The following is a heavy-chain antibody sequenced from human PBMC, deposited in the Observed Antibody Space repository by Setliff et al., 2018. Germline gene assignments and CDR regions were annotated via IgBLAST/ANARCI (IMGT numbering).Heavy chain of an antibody. Sequence: ASVKVSCKASGYTFTSYGISWVRQAPGQGLEWMGWISAYNGNTNYAQKLQGRVTMTTDTSTSTAYMELRSLRSDDTAVYYCARVDIVVVLAAIEFDYWGQGILVTVSS. D-gene: IGHD2-15*01. CDR1: GYTFTSYG. CDR2: ISAYNGNT. CDR3: ARVDIVVVLAAIEFDY. V-gene: IGHV1-18*01. J-gene: IGHJ4*02.